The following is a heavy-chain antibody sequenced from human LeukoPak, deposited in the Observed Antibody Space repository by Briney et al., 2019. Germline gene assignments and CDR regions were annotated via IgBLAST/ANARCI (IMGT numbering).Heavy chain of an antibody. CDR3: ARGRQKQRSSGFDV. V-gene: IGHV4-59*01. CDR2: IHYSGST. Sequence: SETLSLTCTVSGDSISSYYWSWIRQAPGKGLEWIGYIHYSGSTNYNPSLKSRVTISVDTSKNQISLKLSSVTAADTAVYYCARGRQKQRSSGFDVWGQGTTVTVSS. D-gene: IGHD6-25*01. J-gene: IGHJ6*02. CDR1: GDSISSYY.